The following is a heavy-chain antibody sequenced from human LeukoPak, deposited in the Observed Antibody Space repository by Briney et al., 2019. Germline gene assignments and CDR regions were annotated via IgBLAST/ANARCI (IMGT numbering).Heavy chain of an antibody. J-gene: IGHJ5*02. CDR1: GFTFSSYA. CDR2: TSYDGSNK. D-gene: IGHD1-26*01. CDR3: ARGVWELLSRYNWFDP. Sequence: GGSLRLSCAASGFTFSSYAMHWVRQAPGKGLEWVAVTSYDGSNKYYADSVKGRFTISRDNSKNTLYLQMNSLRAEDTAVYYCARGVWELLSRYNWFDPWGQGTLVTVSS. V-gene: IGHV3-30*04.